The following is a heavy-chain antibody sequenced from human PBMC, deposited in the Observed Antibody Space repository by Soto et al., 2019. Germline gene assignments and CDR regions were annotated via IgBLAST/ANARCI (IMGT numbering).Heavy chain of an antibody. J-gene: IGHJ6*02. CDR3: ARDIVVLPAAIGGRDYYYYYGMDV. D-gene: IGHD2-2*01. CDR2: IYHSGST. CDR1: GGSISSNNW. Sequence: QVQLQESGPGLVKPSGTLSLTCAVSGGSISSNNWWSWVHQPPGKGLEWIGEIYHSGSTNYNPSLKSRITISVDKSKNQFSLKLSSVTAADTAVYYCARDIVVLPAAIGGRDYYYYYGMDVWGQGTTVTVSS. V-gene: IGHV4-4*02.